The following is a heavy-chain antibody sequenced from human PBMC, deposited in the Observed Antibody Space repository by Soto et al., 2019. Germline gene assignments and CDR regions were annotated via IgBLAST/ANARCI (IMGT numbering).Heavy chain of an antibody. J-gene: IGHJ5*02. D-gene: IGHD3-10*01. CDR3: AGRSSLASVQVYFGEISNYNWFDP. CDR2: IYHSGST. CDR1: NGSISSAIYY. Sequence: QLQLQESGPGLVKPSETLSLTCTVSNGSISSAIYYWGWIRQPPGKGLEWIGSIYHSGSTYYNPSLPGRVTISVDTSKNQFSLKLSSVTAADTAVYFCAGRSSLASVQVYFGEISNYNWFDPWGQGTLVTVSS. V-gene: IGHV4-39*01.